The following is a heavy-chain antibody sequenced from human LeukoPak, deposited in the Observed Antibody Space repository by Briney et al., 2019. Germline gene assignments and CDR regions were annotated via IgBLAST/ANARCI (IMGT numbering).Heavy chain of an antibody. J-gene: IGHJ4*02. D-gene: IGHD3-22*01. CDR1: GGTFMRHS. Sequence: GSSVKVSCKASGGTFMRHSINWVRQAPGQGLEWMGWMNPNSGNTGYAQKFQGRVTMTRNTSISTAYMELSSLRSEDTAVYYCARGRYYDSSSFFDYWGQGTLVTVSS. V-gene: IGHV1-8*01. CDR2: MNPNSGNT. CDR3: ARGRYYDSSSFFDY.